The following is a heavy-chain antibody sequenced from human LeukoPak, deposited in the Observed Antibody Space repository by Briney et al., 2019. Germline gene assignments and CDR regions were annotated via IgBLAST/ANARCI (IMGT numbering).Heavy chain of an antibody. CDR3: ARLPRFYYDSSGYSSSFDY. CDR2: IYDTVST. V-gene: IGHV4-59*08. D-gene: IGHD3-22*01. Sequence: PSESLSLTCTVSGVAISSDYCGWIRQPPGKGLEWSGDIYDTVSTNYTPPLKSRVTMSVDTYKSQFSLTLSSVTAADTAVYYCARLPRFYYDSSGYSSSFDYWGQGTLVTVSS. J-gene: IGHJ4*02. CDR1: GVAISSDY.